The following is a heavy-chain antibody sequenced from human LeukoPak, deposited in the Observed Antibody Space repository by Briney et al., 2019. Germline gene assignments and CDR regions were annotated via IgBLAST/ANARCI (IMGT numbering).Heavy chain of an antibody. CDR1: GGSISGHY. Sequence: PSETLSLTCTVSGGSISGHYWTWVRQPPGEGVEWIGQIHYSGKADYNPSLRSRITISVDTSKNQMSLKVTSVTAADTAVYYCARFGVDYDMDVWGQGTTVTVS. J-gene: IGHJ6*02. D-gene: IGHD3-16*01. V-gene: IGHV4-59*11. CDR3: ARFGVDYDMDV. CDR2: IHYSGKA.